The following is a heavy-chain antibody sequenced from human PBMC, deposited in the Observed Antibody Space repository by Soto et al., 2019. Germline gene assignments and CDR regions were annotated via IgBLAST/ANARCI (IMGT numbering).Heavy chain of an antibody. V-gene: IGHV4-39*02. J-gene: IGHJ4*02. CDR2: IYYDGST. D-gene: IGHD2-15*01. CDR1: GGSINSNNYY. Sequence: SETLSLTCTVSGGSINSNNYYWAWIRQPPGKGLAWIASIYYDGSTYYNPSLKSRVSISVDTSKNHFSLKLSSATAADTAVYYCAKVVVAATRHTDFDSWGQGTLVTSP. CDR3: AKVVVAATRHTDFDS.